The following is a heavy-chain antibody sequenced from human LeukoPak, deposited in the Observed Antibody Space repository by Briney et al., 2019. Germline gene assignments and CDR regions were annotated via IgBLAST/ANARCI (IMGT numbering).Heavy chain of an antibody. J-gene: IGHJ6*02. CDR2: ISGSGGST. V-gene: IGHV3-23*01. CDR3: AKGEAAGKDYYYGMDV. CDR1: GFTFSSYA. Sequence: LLGGSLRLSCAASGFTFSSYAMSWVRQAPGKGLEWVSAISGSGGSTYYADSVKGRFTISRDNSKNTLYLQMNSLRAEDTAVYYCAKGEAAGKDYYYGMDVWGQGTTVTVSS. D-gene: IGHD6-13*01.